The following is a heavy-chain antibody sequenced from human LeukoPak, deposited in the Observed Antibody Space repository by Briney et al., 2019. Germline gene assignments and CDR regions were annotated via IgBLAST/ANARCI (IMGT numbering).Heavy chain of an antibody. J-gene: IGHJ4*02. Sequence: GRSLRLSCAASGFTFSSYAMHWVRQAPGKGLEWVAVIWYDGSNKYYADSVKGRFTISRDNSKNTLYLEMNSLRAEDTAMYYCARDPHYYGSGSYSHWGQGTLVTVSS. CDR2: IWYDGSNK. D-gene: IGHD3-10*01. CDR1: GFTFSSYA. CDR3: ARDPHYYGSGSYSH. V-gene: IGHV3-33*01.